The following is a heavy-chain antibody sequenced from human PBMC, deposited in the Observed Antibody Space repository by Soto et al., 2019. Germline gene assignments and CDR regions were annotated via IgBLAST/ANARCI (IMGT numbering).Heavy chain of an antibody. Sequence: SVKVSCKASGGTFSSYAISWVRQAPGQGLEWMGGIIPIFGTANYAQKFQGRVTITADKSTSTAYMELSSLRSEDTAVYYCAREKRPPYNWFDPWGQGTLVTVSS. CDR3: AREKRPPYNWFDP. CDR1: GGTFSSYA. CDR2: IIPIFGTA. V-gene: IGHV1-69*06. J-gene: IGHJ5*02. D-gene: IGHD1-1*01.